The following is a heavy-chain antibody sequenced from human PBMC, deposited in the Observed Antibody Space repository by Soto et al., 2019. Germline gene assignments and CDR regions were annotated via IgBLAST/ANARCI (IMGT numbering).Heavy chain of an antibody. V-gene: IGHV3-30-3*01. D-gene: IGHD1-1*01. CDR3: ARDPRETTYYLDY. CDR1: GFTFHSFT. CDR2: ISYDESNV. Sequence: GGSLRLSCAASGFTFHSFTMHWVRQTPGKGLEWVALISYDESNVNYADSVKGRFTISRDNSKSTLYLQMNSLRPEDTALYYCARDPRETTYYLDYCGQGTLVIVSS. J-gene: IGHJ4*02.